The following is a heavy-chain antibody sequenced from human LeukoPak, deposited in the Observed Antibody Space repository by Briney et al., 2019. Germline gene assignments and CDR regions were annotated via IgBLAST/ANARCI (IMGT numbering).Heavy chain of an antibody. D-gene: IGHD6-13*01. Sequence: ASVQVPCKASCYTFTSYGISWVRLAPGEAREWVGLNSAYKGNTNYAQKLHGRVTMTTDTSTSTAYMELRSLRSDDTAVYYCARDRGGLAAAGTPSGYWGQGTLVTVSS. CDR2: NSAYKGNT. CDR3: ARDRGGLAAAGTPSGY. V-gene: IGHV1-18*01. J-gene: IGHJ4*02. CDR1: CYTFTSYG.